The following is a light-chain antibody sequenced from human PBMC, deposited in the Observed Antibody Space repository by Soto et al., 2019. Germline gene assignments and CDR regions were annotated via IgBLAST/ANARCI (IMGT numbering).Light chain of an antibody. CDR1: QFVRSN. V-gene: IGKV3-15*01. J-gene: IGKJ4*01. CDR3: HQYNTWPLT. CDR2: GAS. Sequence: EIVMTQSPATLSVSPGDRVTLSCRASQFVRSNSAWYQQKPGQAPRLLIYGASLRATGIPARFSGSGYGTEFTLTISSLQSEDFAVYYCHQYNTWPLTFCGGTKV.